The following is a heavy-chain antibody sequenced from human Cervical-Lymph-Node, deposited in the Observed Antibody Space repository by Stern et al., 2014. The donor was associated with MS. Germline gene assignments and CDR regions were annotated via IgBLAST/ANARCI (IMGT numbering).Heavy chain of an antibody. CDR3: ARARGASNWNFDY. CDR2: INAGNGHT. V-gene: IGHV1-3*01. D-gene: IGHD1-1*01. Sequence: QMQLVQSGAEVKKPGASVKVSCKASGYIFSTYIMQWVRQAPGQGLEWMGWINAGNGHTKYSQKFQGRVTITRDTSASTGYMEVSSLRSEDTAVYYCARARGASNWNFDYWGQGTLVTVSS. CDR1: GYIFSTYI. J-gene: IGHJ4*02.